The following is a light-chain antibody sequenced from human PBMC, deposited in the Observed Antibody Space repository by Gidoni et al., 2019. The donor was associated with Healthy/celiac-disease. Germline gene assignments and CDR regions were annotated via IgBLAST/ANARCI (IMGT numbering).Light chain of an antibody. CDR2: KAS. Sequence: DIPMTQSPSTLSASVGDRVTITCRASQSISSWLAWYQQKPGKAPKLLIYKASSLESGVPSRFSGSGSGTEFTLTISSLQPDDFATYYCQQYNSIREFTFGPXTKVEIK. CDR3: QQYNSIREFT. V-gene: IGKV1-5*03. CDR1: QSISSW. J-gene: IGKJ3*01.